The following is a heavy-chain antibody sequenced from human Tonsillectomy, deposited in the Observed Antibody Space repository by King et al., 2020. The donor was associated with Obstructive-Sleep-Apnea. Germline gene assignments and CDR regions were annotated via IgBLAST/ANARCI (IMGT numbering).Heavy chain of an antibody. CDR3: ARDYGGSFLRWFDP. CDR1: GFTFSSYS. D-gene: IGHD6-6*01. V-gene: IGHV3-23*04. Sequence: VQLVESGGGLVQPGGSLRLSCAASGFTFSSYSMGWVRQAPGRGLEWVSGISGSVDSTYYAESVKGRFTISRDNSKNTLYVQMNSLRAEDTAIYYCARDYGGSFLRWFDPWGQGTLVTVSS. CDR2: ISGSVDST. J-gene: IGHJ5*02.